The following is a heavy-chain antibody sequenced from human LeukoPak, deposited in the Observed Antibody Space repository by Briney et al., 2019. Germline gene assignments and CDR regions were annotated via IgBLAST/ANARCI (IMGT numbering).Heavy chain of an antibody. CDR1: GGSISSYY. CDR2: IYTSGST. D-gene: IGHD1-26*01. V-gene: IGHV4-4*07. CDR3: ARVCWSYKGGGLAFDI. J-gene: IGHJ3*02. Sequence: PSETLSLTCTVSGGSISSYYWSWIPQPAGKGLEWIGRIYTSGSTNYNPSLKSRVTMSVDTSKNQFSLKLSSVTAADTAVYYCARVCWSYKGGGLAFDIWGQGTMVTVSS.